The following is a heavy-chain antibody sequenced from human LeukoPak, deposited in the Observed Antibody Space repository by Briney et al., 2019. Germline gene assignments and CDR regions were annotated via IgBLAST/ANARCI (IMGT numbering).Heavy chain of an antibody. J-gene: IGHJ3*02. CDR3: ARDPGDVVTAINDAFDI. Sequence: SSETLSLTCTVSGGSISSSSYYWGWIRQPPGKGLEWIGSIYYSGSTYYNPSLKSRVTISVDTSKNQFSLKLSSVTAADTAVYYCARDPGDVVTAINDAFDIWGQGTMVTVSS. V-gene: IGHV4-39*02. CDR2: IYYSGST. D-gene: IGHD2-21*02. CDR1: GGSISSSSYY.